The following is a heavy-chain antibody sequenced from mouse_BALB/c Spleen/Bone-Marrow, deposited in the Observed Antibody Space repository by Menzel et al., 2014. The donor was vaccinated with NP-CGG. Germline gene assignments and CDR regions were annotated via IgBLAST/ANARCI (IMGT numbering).Heavy chain of an antibody. CDR2: IRNKANGYTT. J-gene: IGHJ2*01. D-gene: IGHD3-1*01. CDR1: GFTFTDYY. V-gene: IGHV7-3*02. Sequence: EVKLMESGGGLVQPGGSLRLSCATSGFTFTDYYMSWVRQPPGKALEWLGFIRNKANGYTTEYSASMKGRFTISRDNSQSILYLQMNPLRAEDSATYYCARDRAARATGYYFDYWGQGTTLTVSS. CDR3: ARDRAARATGYYFDY.